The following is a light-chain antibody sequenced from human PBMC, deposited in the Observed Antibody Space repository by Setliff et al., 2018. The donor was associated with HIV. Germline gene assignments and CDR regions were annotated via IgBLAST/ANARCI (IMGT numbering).Light chain of an antibody. CDR2: DVS. CDR1: SSDVGGYNY. Sequence: QSALTQPASVSGSPGQSITISCTGTSSDVGGYNYVSWYQQHPGKAPKLMIYDVSNRPSGVSDRFSGSKSGNTASLTISGLLAEDEADYFCGSYTSTTSYVFGSGTKATVL. J-gene: IGLJ1*01. V-gene: IGLV2-14*03. CDR3: GSYTSTTSYV.